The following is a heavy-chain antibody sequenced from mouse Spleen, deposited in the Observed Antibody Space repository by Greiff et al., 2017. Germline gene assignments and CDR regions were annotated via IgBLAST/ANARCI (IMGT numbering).Heavy chain of an antibody. CDR2: IWSGGST. V-gene: IGHV2-2*01. J-gene: IGHJ3*01. D-gene: IGHD1-1*01. CDR1: GFSLTSYG. CDR3: ARVYYGSSSFAY. Sequence: VKVVESGPGLVQPSQSLSITCTVSGFSLTSYGVHWVRQSPGKGLEWLGVIWSGGSTDYNAAFISRLSISKDNSKSQVFFKMNSLQADDTAIYYCARVYYGSSSFAYWGQGTLVTVSA.